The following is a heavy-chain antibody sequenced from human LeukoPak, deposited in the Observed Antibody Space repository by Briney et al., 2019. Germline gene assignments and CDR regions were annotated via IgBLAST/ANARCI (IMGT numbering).Heavy chain of an antibody. J-gene: IGHJ3*02. D-gene: IGHD3-10*01. CDR2: FDPEDGET. Sequence: ASVKVSCKVSGYTLTELSMHWVRQAPGKGLEWMGGFDPEDGETIYAQKFQGRVTMTEDTSTDTAYMELSSLRSEDTAVYYCATDRPRYYLDAFDIWGQGTMVTVSS. V-gene: IGHV1-24*01. CDR1: GYTLTELS. CDR3: ATDRPRYYLDAFDI.